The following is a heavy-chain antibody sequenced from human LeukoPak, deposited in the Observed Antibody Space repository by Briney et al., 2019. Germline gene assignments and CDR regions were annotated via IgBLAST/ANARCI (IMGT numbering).Heavy chain of an antibody. D-gene: IGHD3-22*01. J-gene: IGHJ4*02. CDR2: MNPNSGNT. Sequence: ASVKVPCKASGYTFTSYDINWVRQATGQGLEWMGWMNPNSGNTGYAQKFQGRVTMTRNTSISTAYMELSSLRSEDTAVYYCARAPPPNTYYYDSSGYRDYWGQGTLVTVSS. CDR1: GYTFTSYD. CDR3: ARAPPPNTYYYDSSGYRDY. V-gene: IGHV1-8*01.